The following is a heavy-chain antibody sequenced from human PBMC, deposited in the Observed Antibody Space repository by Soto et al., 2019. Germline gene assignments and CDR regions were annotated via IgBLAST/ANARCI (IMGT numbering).Heavy chain of an antibody. V-gene: IGHV1-18*01. CDR2: ISADNGDT. D-gene: IGHD3-10*01. Sequence: QVQLVQSGAEVKNPGASVKVSCKASGYTFTSHGISWVRQAPGQGLEWMAWISADNGDTNYAQKVLGRVTVTTDTCTSTAYMEVRSLRTEDTAVYDCARMVRGSNFGYYYHMDVWGKGTTVTVSS. J-gene: IGHJ6*03. CDR3: ARMVRGSNFGYYYHMDV. CDR1: GYTFTSHG.